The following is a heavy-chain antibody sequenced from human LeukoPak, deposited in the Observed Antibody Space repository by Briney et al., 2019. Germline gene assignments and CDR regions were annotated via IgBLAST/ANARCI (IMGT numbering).Heavy chain of an antibody. CDR3: AKSHGGGATHS. V-gene: IGHV5-51*01. D-gene: IGHD1-26*01. Sequence: GEALQISCDASGYSFTTYWIGWVRPMPGKGREWMGIICPGDSDTRYSPSFQGQVTISADKSTSTAYLQWSSLKASDTAMYYCAKSHGGGATHSWGQGTLVTVST. J-gene: IGHJ4*02. CDR1: GYSFTTYW. CDR2: ICPGDSDT.